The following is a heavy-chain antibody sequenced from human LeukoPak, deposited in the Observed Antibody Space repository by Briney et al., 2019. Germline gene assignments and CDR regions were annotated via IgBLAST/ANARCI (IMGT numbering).Heavy chain of an antibody. CDR2: ISSSGSTI. J-gene: IGHJ4*02. V-gene: IGHV3-11*04. D-gene: IGHD3-3*01. Sequence: GGSLRLSCAASGFTFSDYYMSWIRQAPGKGLEWVSYISSSGSTIYYADSVKGRFIISRDNAKNSLYLQMNSLRAEDTAVYYCAKSPKITIFGVVTYFDYWGQGTLVTVSS. CDR1: GFTFSDYY. CDR3: AKSPKITIFGVVTYFDY.